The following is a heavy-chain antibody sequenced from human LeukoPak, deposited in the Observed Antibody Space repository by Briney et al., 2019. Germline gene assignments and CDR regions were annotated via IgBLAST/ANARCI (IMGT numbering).Heavy chain of an antibody. V-gene: IGHV1-2*04. CDR1: GYTFTGYY. J-gene: IGHJ4*02. D-gene: IGHD3-3*01. Sequence: ASVKVSCKASGYTFTGYYMHWVRQAPGQGLEWMGWINPNSGGTNYAQKFQGWVTMTRDTSISTAYMELSSLRSEDTAVYYCARGPNYDFWSGYYTLYYWGQGTLVTVSS. CDR3: ARGPNYDFWSGYYTLYY. CDR2: INPNSGGT.